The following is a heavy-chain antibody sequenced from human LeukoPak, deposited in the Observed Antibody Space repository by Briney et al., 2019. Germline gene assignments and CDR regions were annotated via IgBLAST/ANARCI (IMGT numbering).Heavy chain of an antibody. CDR1: GFTLTSSA. D-gene: IGHD4-23*01. CDR2: IVVVRGNT. J-gene: IGHJ3*01. V-gene: IGHV1-58*01. CDR3: AAEGRPTVVTFRKGAVDL. Sequence: SVTVSCMASGFTLTSSAVQWGRQARGQRREWIGWIVVVRGNTNYTQKLQERVTITRDMSKSTVYMELSSLRSEDTAVYYCAAEGRPTVVTFRKGAVDLWRQGTMVTVSS.